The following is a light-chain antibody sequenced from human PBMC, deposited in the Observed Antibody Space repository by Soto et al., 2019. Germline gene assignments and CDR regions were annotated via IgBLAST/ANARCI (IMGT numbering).Light chain of an antibody. CDR2: GAS. CDR3: QQYDNWPLA. V-gene: IGKV3-15*01. CDR1: QSVSSN. Sequence: EIVMTQSPATLSVSPGERATLSCRANQSVSSNLAWYQQKPGQAPRLLIYGASTRATGIPARFSGSGSGTEFTLTSSRLQSEDFAVYYCQQYDNWPLACGQGTKVEIK. J-gene: IGKJ1*01.